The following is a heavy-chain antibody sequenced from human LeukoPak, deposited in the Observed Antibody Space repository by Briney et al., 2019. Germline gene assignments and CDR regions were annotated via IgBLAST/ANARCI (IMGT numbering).Heavy chain of an antibody. CDR1: GGSISSSSYY. J-gene: IGHJ4*02. Sequence: SETLSLTCTVSGGSISSSSYYWGWIRQPPGKGLEWIGNIYYSGSTYYNPSLKSRVTISVDTSKNQFSLKLSSVTAADTAVYYRARFIEVVVPGYWGQGTLVTVSS. CDR2: IYYSGST. CDR3: ARFIEVVVPGY. V-gene: IGHV4-39*07. D-gene: IGHD2-15*01.